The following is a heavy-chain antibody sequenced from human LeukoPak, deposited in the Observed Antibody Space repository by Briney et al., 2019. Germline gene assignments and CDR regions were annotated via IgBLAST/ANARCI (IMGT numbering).Heavy chain of an antibody. CDR1: GYTFTSYY. D-gene: IGHD2-15*01. CDR2: INPSGGST. CDR3: ARDRRGYCSGGSCYSGGYYYGMDV. Sequence: ASVKVSCKASGYTFTSYYMHWVRQAPGQGLEWMGIINPSGGSTSYAQKSQGRVTMTRDTSTSTVYMELSSLRSEDTAVYYCARDRRGYCSGGSCYSGGYYYGMDVWGQGTTVTVSS. J-gene: IGHJ6*02. V-gene: IGHV1-46*01.